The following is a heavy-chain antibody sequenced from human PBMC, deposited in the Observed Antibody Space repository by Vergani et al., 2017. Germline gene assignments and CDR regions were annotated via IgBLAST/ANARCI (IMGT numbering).Heavy chain of an antibody. Sequence: QVQLVESGGGVVQPGRSLRLSCAASGFTFSSYAMHWVRQAPGKGLEWVAVISYDGSNKYYADSVKGRFTISRDNSKNTLYLQMNSLRAEDTAVYYCALEGPAAGSYWYFDLWGRGTLVTVSS. CDR1: GFTFSSYA. CDR2: ISYDGSNK. CDR3: ALEGPAAGSYWYFDL. V-gene: IGHV3-30*07. J-gene: IGHJ2*01. D-gene: IGHD6-13*01.